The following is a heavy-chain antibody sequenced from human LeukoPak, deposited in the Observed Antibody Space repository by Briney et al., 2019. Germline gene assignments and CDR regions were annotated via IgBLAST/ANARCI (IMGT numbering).Heavy chain of an antibody. D-gene: IGHD6-19*01. CDR1: GYTFTSYA. CDR3: ARVDTSGWHTCSFDY. Sequence: GASVKVSCKASGYTFTSYAMNWVRQAPGQGLEWMGWINTNTGDPTYAQGFTGRFVFSLDTSVSTAYLQISSLKAEDTAVYYCARVDTSGWHTCSFDYWGQGTLVTVSS. J-gene: IGHJ4*02. V-gene: IGHV7-4-1*02. CDR2: INTNTGDP.